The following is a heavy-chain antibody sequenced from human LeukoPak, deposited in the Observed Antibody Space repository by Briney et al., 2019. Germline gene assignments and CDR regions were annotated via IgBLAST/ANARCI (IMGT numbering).Heavy chain of an antibody. CDR3: ARERANQSQLRNY. J-gene: IGHJ4*02. V-gene: IGHV3-53*01. CDR1: GFSVSSSF. D-gene: IGHD2-2*01. Sequence: GGSLRLSCAASGFSVSSSFMTWVRQAPVKGLELVAVLYAGGTTNYADSVKGRFTISRDNSKNTVYLQMDSPRDQNTAVYNCARERANQSQLRNYGGQGPPVT. CDR2: LYAGGTT.